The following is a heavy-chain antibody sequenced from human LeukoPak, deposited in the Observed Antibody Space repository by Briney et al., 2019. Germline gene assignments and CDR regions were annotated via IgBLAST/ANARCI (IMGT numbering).Heavy chain of an antibody. CDR3: VRGPYYYDSSGYYY. D-gene: IGHD3-22*01. Sequence: PGGSLRLSCAASGFTFSSYWMHWVRQAPGKGLVWVSRMNPDGSNTVYADSVKGRFTISRDNAKNTLYLQMHSLRAEDTAVYYCVRGPYYYDSSGYYYWGQGTLVTVSS. V-gene: IGHV3-74*01. J-gene: IGHJ4*02. CDR1: GFTFSSYW. CDR2: MNPDGSNT.